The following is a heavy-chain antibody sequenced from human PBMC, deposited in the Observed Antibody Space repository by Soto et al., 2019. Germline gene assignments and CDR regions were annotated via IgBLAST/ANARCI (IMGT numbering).Heavy chain of an antibody. CDR3: ARHRPREEGEKKGFDY. V-gene: IGHV4-39*01. D-gene: IGHD1-26*01. CDR2: IYYSGKT. CDR1: GDSISSSTYS. Sequence: TLSLTCTVSGDSISSSTYSWGWIRQPPGKGLEYIGTIYYSGKTYYNWPLKSRVTMSLDTSKNQFSLRLTSVTAADTAVYYCARHRPREEGEKKGFDYGGQGTLVTVSS. J-gene: IGHJ4*02.